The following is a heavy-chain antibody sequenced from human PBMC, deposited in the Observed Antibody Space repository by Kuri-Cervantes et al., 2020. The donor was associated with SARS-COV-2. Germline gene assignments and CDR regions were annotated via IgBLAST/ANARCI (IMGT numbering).Heavy chain of an antibody. D-gene: IGHD6-13*01. CDR1: GGSISSSSYY. J-gene: IGHJ4*02. CDR2: IYYSGST. CDR3: ARTTLAGPSHFDY. V-gene: IGHV4-39*01. Sequence: ESLKISCTVSGGSISSSSYYWGWIRQPPGKGLEWIGSIYYSGSTYYNPSLKSRVTISVDTSKNQVSLKLSSVTAADTAVYYCARTTLAGPSHFDYWGQGILVTVSS.